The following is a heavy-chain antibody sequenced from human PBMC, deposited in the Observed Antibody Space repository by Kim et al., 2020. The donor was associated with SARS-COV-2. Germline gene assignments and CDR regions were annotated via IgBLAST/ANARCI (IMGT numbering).Heavy chain of an antibody. CDR2: LRSDGSYI. CDR3: ATDIPGGNAFEI. J-gene: IGHJ3*02. Sequence: GGSLRLSCVASGFSFSTYGMHWVRQAPGKGLEWVAVLRSDGSYIFYAESVKGRFTISRDNSKNTLFLQMNSLRDEDTAVYYCATDIPGGNAFEIWCQGT. D-gene: IGHD2-2*01. CDR1: GFSFSTYG. V-gene: IGHV3-30*02.